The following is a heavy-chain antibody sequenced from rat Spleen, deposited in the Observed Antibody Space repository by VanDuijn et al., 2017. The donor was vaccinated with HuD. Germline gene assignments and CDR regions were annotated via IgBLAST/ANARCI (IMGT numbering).Heavy chain of an antibody. Sequence: EVQLVESGGGLVQPGRSLKLSCVASGFTFHSYWMTWIRQAPGKGLEWIASIPNTGGSTSYSDSVKGRFTISRDNARSTLYLQMNSLRSEDTATYYCSREGFYGNYLGHWGQGVMVTVSP. CDR2: IPNTGGST. CDR3: SREGFYGNYLGH. D-gene: IGHD1-11*01. J-gene: IGHJ2*01. CDR1: GFTFHSYW. V-gene: IGHV5-31*01.